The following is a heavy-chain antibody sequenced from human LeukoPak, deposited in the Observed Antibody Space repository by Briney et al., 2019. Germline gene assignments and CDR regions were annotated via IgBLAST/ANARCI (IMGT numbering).Heavy chain of an antibody. V-gene: IGHV3-23*01. CDR2: ISGRGDSP. Sequence: GGSLRLSCAASGFSFNTYAMSWVRQAPGKGLEWVSTISGRGDSPYYADSVKGRFSISRDNSRNTLFLHMNSLRAEDTAVYFCARDPGYAIYYFDYWGQGNLVTVSS. CDR3: ARDPGYAIYYFDY. CDR1: GFSFNTYA. J-gene: IGHJ4*02. D-gene: IGHD3-9*01.